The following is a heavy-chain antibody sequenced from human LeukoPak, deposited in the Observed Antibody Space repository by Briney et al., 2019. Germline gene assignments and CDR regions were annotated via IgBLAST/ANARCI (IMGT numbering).Heavy chain of an antibody. J-gene: IGHJ4*02. CDR1: GYTFTDYY. D-gene: IGHD6-19*01. Sequence: ASVKVSCKASGYTFTDYYMHWVRQAPGQGLVWMGCMNPITGVTNYAQKFQGRVTMTGDTSISTAYMGLSGLTSDDTATYYCARAMFFNSSGYYPYFEFWGQGTLVTVSS. CDR2: MNPITGVT. V-gene: IGHV1-2*02. CDR3: ARAMFFNSSGYYPYFEF.